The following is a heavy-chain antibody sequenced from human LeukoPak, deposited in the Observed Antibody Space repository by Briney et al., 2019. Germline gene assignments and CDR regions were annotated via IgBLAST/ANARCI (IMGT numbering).Heavy chain of an antibody. J-gene: IGHJ3*02. D-gene: IGHD3-10*01. V-gene: IGHV4-4*07. CDR2: IYTSGST. CDR1: GGSISSYY. CDR3: ARDLGAGGTMVRGVIKRNDAFDI. Sequence: SETLSLTCTVSGGSISSYYWSWIRQPAGKGLEWIGRIYTSGSTNYNPSLKSRVTMSVDTSKNQFSLKLSSVTAADTAVYYCARDLGAGGTMVRGVIKRNDAFDIWGQGTMVTVSS.